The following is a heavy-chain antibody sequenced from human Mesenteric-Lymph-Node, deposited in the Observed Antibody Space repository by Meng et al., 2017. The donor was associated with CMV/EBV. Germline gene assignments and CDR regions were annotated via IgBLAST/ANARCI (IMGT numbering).Heavy chain of an antibody. CDR3: AREGSSSWYDY. D-gene: IGHD6-13*01. J-gene: IGHJ4*02. Sequence: ASVKVSCKASGYTFTGYYMHWVRQAPGQGLERMGWINPNSSGTNDAQKFQGRVTMTRDTSISTAYMELSRLRSDDAAVYYCAREGSSSWYDYWGQGTLVTVSS. CDR2: INPNSSGT. V-gene: IGHV1-2*02. CDR1: GYTFTGYY.